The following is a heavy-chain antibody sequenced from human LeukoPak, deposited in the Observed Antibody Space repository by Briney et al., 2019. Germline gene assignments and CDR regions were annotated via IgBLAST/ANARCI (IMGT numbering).Heavy chain of an antibody. V-gene: IGHV4-39*01. CDR2: IYYSGST. J-gene: IGHJ3*02. CDR3: ARPTTTDAFDI. Sequence: SETLSLTCTVYGGSISSSSYYWGWIRQPPGKGLEWIGSIYYSGSTYYNPSLKSRVTISVDTSKNQFSLKLSSVTAADTAVYYCARPTTTDAFDIWGQGTMVTVSS. CDR1: GGSISSSSYY. D-gene: IGHD4-17*01.